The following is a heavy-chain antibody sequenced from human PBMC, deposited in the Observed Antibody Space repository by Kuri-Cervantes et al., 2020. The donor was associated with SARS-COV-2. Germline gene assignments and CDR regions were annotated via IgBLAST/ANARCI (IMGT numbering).Heavy chain of an antibody. CDR1: GYTFTSYY. J-gene: IGHJ5*02. V-gene: IGHV1-46*01. Sequence: ASVKVSCKASGYTFTSYYMHWVRQAPGQGLEWMGIINPSGGSTSYAQKFQGRVTMTRDTSTSTVYMELSSLRSEDTAVYYCAQAPSRGAWFDPWGQGTLVTVSS. CDR2: INPSGGST. CDR3: AQAPSRGAWFDP.